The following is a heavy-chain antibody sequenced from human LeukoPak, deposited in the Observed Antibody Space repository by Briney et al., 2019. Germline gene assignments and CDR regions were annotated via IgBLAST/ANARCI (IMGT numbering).Heavy chain of an antibody. J-gene: IGHJ3*01. CDR3: ARDPRRSGYSGYE. D-gene: IGHD5-12*01. V-gene: IGHV4-31*03. CDR2: IYYSGSA. Sequence: SETLSLTCTVSGGSINSVGYYWSWIRQHPEKGLEWIGYIYYSGSANYQPSLKSRVTISIDTSKNQSSLNLSSVTAADTAVYYCARDPRRSGYSGYEWGQGTMVTVSS. CDR1: GGSINSVGYY.